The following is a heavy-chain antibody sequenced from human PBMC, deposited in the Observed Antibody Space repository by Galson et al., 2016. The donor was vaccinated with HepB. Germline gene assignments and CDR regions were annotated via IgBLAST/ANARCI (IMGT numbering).Heavy chain of an antibody. CDR1: SESFSGHH. V-gene: IGHV4-34*01. D-gene: IGHD3-16*01. J-gene: IGHJ4*02. Sequence: ETLSLTCAVSSESFSGHHWPWIRQAPGKGLEWIGEIHHDGSANYDPSLKSRVTISLDTSKKQFSLILASVTAADTAVYYCTRGPHPQWPVSGYWGQGTLVTVSS. CDR2: IHHDGSA. CDR3: TRGPHPQWPVSGY.